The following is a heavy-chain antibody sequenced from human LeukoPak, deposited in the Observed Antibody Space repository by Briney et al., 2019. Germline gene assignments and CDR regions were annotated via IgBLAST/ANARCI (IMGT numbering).Heavy chain of an antibody. D-gene: IGHD2-15*01. CDR3: ARGVAADY. V-gene: IGHV4-34*01. J-gene: IGHJ4*02. Sequence: SETLSLTCAVYGGSFSGYYWSWIRQPPGKGLEWIGEINHSGSTNYNPSLKSRVTISVDTSKNQFSLKLSSVTAADTAVYYCARGVAADYWGQGTLVTVSS. CDR2: INHSGST. CDR1: GGSFSGYY.